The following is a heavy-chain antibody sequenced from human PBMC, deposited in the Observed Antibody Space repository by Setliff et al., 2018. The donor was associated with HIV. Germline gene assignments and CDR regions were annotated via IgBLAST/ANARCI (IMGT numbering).Heavy chain of an antibody. CDR1: GGSLTNYY. D-gene: IGHD2-8*02. V-gene: IGHV4-34*12. J-gene: IGHJ6*02. CDR2: IVDSGAT. CDR3: ARVLSCADSWCYMYYYYYYGMDV. Sequence: SETLSLTCALYGGSLTNYYWTWIRKSPGKGLEWIGEIVDSGATTYNPSLKSRVTILLDTSKKQFSLELNSVTGADSAVYYCARVLSCADSWCYMYYYYYYGMDVWGQGTTVTVSS.